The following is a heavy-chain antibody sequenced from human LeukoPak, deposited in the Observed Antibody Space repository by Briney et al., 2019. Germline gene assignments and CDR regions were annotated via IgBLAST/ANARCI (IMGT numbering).Heavy chain of an antibody. Sequence: GGSLRLSCAGSGFTFSSYWMSWVRQAPGKGLGWVANINQDGSEKFYVDSVKGRFTISRDNAKNSLYLQMNSLRAEDTAVYYCARTDFWSGYYFDYWGQGTLVTVSS. J-gene: IGHJ4*02. V-gene: IGHV3-7*01. D-gene: IGHD3-3*01. CDR1: GFTFSSYW. CDR2: INQDGSEK. CDR3: ARTDFWSGYYFDY.